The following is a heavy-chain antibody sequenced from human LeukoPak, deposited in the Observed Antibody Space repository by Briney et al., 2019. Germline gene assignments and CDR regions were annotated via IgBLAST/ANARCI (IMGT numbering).Heavy chain of an antibody. V-gene: IGHV3-7*03. J-gene: IGHJ4*02. CDR2: IRQDGGAT. D-gene: IGHD6-6*01. Sequence: PGGSLRLSCAASGFTFTSYWVTWVRQAPGKGLEWLANIRQDGGATYYGGSVKGRFTISRDNAKNSLYLQMNSLRAEDTAVYYCATGGSSGFDYWGQGTLVTVSS. CDR1: GFTFTSYW. CDR3: ATGGSSGFDY.